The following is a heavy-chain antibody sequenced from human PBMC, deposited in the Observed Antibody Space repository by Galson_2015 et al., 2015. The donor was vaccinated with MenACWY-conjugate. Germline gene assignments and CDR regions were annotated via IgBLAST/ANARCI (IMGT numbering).Heavy chain of an antibody. CDR1: GFTFSSYS. J-gene: IGHJ4*02. CDR2: ISSSSSTI. CDR3: ARVGETYYYDSGLDY. Sequence: SLRLSCAASGFTFSSYSMNWVRQAPGKGLEWVSYISSSSSTIYYADSVKGRFTISRDNAKNSLYLQMNSLRAEDTAVYYCARVGETYYYDSGLDYWGQGTLVTVSS. D-gene: IGHD3-22*01. V-gene: IGHV3-48*04.